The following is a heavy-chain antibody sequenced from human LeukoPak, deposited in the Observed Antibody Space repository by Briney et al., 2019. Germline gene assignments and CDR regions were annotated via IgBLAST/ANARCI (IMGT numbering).Heavy chain of an antibody. V-gene: IGHV3-11*03. D-gene: IGHD6-25*01. J-gene: IGHJ4*02. CDR1: GFTFSDYY. Sequence: PGGSLRPSCAASGFTFSDYYMSWVRQAPGKGLEWVSYIDPSSTITHYADSVKGRFTISRDNAKNSLYLQVNSLRAEDTAVYYCVRSGAAKTFDYWGQGTLVTVSS. CDR2: IDPSSTIT. CDR3: VRSGAAKTFDY.